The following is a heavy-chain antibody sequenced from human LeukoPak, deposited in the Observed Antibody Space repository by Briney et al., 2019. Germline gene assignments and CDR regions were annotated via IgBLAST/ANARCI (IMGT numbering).Heavy chain of an antibody. CDR3: ARTLSYGDFYYYYYMDV. CDR1: GFTFSSYA. J-gene: IGHJ6*03. Sequence: GGSLRLSCAASGFTFSSYAMHWVRQAPGKGLEYVSAISSNGGSTYYANSVKGRFTISRDNSKNTLYLQMGSLRAEDMAVYYRARTLSYGDFYYYYYMDVWGKGTTVTVSS. D-gene: IGHD4-17*01. V-gene: IGHV3-64*01. CDR2: ISSNGGST.